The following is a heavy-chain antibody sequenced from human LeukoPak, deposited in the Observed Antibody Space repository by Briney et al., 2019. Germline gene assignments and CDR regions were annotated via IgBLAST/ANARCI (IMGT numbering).Heavy chain of an antibody. CDR1: GFTFSSSA. V-gene: IGHV3-23*01. D-gene: IGHD6-19*01. Sequence: GGSLRVSCADSGFTFSSSAMSWVCQAPGKGLWWVSAISGSGGSTYYADSVKGRFTISRDNSKNTLYLQMNSLRAEDTAVYYCAKGVGSSGWYYFDYWGQGTLVTVSS. CDR2: ISGSGGST. J-gene: IGHJ4*02. CDR3: AKGVGSSGWYYFDY.